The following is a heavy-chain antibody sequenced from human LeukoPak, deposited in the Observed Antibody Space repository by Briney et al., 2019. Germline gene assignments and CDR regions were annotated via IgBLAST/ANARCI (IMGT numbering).Heavy chain of an antibody. Sequence: ASVKVSCKASGYTFTGYYMHWVRQAPGQGLEWMGWINPNSGGTNYAQKFQGRVTMTGDTSISTAYMELSRLRSDDTAVYHCAGAEGFSNKRLDYWGQGTLVTVSS. V-gene: IGHV1-2*02. CDR3: AGAEGFSNKRLDY. CDR2: INPNSGGT. J-gene: IGHJ4*02. D-gene: IGHD6-13*01. CDR1: GYTFTGYY.